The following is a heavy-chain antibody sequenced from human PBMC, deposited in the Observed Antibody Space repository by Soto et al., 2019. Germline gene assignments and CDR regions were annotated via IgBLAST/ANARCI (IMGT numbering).Heavy chain of an antibody. CDR1: GYVFTSSF. CDR3: AREVNSVIMPDDTEYYSGVDV. J-gene: IGHJ6*02. CDR2: VNPSVGST. Sequence: QVQLLQSGAEVKKPGASVQVSCKASGYVFTSSFVHWVRQAPGQGLEWMGMVNPSVGSTAYAHKFQGRIAVTREMYTATVYMDLRSLTSADTAIYYCAREVNSVIMPDDTEYYSGVDVWGQGTTVIVSS. D-gene: IGHD1-26*01. V-gene: IGHV1-46*01.